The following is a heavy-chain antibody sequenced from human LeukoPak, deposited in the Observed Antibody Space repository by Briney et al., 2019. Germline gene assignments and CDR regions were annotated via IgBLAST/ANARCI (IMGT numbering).Heavy chain of an antibody. D-gene: IGHD2-2*01. J-gene: IGHJ5*02. Sequence: SETLSLTCTVSGGSISSYYWSWIRQPAGKGLEWIGRIYTSGSTNYNPSLKSRVTISVDTSKNQFSLRLSSVTAADTAVYYCARWGTYASTSNWFDPWGQGTLVTVSS. V-gene: IGHV4-4*07. CDR3: ARWGTYASTSNWFDP. CDR1: GGSISSYY. CDR2: IYTSGST.